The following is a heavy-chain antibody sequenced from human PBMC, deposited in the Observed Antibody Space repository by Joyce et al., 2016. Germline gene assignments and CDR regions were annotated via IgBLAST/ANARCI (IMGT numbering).Heavy chain of an antibody. D-gene: IGHD2-21*02. Sequence: QVQLQESGPGLVKPSETLSLTCTVSGGSISSYYWSWMRQPPGKGLEWIGYIYYSGSTNYTPSLKSRVIISVDTSKTQFSLKLSSVTAAYTAEYYCAGLIVVVTYKPIYYFDYWGQGTLVTVSS. CDR1: GGSISSYY. CDR2: IYYSGST. V-gene: IGHV4-59*08. J-gene: IGHJ4*02. CDR3: AGLIVVVTYKPIYYFDY.